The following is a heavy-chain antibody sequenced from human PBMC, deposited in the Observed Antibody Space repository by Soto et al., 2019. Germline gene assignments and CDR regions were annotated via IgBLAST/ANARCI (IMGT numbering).Heavy chain of an antibody. V-gene: IGHV3-53*04. J-gene: IGHJ4*03. D-gene: IGHD3-10*01. CDR2: IYLGGTT. CDR1: GFTITSDY. CDR3: ARIGRESYSELVYPRGD. Sequence: EVQLVESGGGLVQPGGSLRLSCAASGFTITSDYMTWVRQAPGKGLEWVSVIYLGGTTYYADSVKGRFTISRHKSNNTLYLQMNSLRTEDTAVYYCARIGRESYSELVYPRGDWGQGTMVTVSS.